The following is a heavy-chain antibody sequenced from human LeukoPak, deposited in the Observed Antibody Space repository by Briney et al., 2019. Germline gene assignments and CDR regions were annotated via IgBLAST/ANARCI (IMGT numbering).Heavy chain of an antibody. J-gene: IGHJ4*02. V-gene: IGHV4-61*01. Sequence: PSETLSLTCTVSGGSVSSGSSYWSWIRQPPGKGLEWIGPMYYLGSTNYNPSLKSRVTISIDRSQNQFSLRLTSVTAADTAVYYCARDGDGSGWYAFDYWGQGTLVTVSS. D-gene: IGHD6-19*01. CDR3: ARDGDGSGWYAFDY. CDR1: GGSVSSGSSY. CDR2: MYYLGST.